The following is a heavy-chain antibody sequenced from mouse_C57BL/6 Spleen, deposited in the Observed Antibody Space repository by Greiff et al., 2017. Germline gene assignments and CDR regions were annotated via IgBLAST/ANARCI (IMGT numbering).Heavy chain of an antibody. J-gene: IGHJ3*01. Sequence: QVQLQQPGAELVRPGTSVTLSCKASGYTFTSYWMHWVKQRPGQGLEWIGVIDPSDSYTNYNQKFKGKATLTVDTSSSTAYMQLSSLTSEDSAVYYCARRGNEGFAYWGQGTLVTVSA. CDR3: ARRGNEGFAY. CDR1: GYTFTSYW. V-gene: IGHV1-59*01. D-gene: IGHD2-1*01. CDR2: IDPSDSYT.